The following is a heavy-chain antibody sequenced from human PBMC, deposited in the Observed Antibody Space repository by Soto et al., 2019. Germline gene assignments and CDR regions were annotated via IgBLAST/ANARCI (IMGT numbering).Heavy chain of an antibody. CDR1: GFSLSTSGVG. Sequence: QITLKESGPTLVKPTQTLTLTCTFSGFSLSTSGVGVGWIRQPPGKALEWLALIYWNDDKRYSPSLKSRLTITKDTSKNQVVLTMTNMDPVDTATYYCAHRRNFWSGYYWHPNRTDDAFDIWGQGTMVTVSS. CDR2: IYWNDDK. J-gene: IGHJ3*02. CDR3: AHRRNFWSGYYWHPNRTDDAFDI. V-gene: IGHV2-5*01. D-gene: IGHD3-3*01.